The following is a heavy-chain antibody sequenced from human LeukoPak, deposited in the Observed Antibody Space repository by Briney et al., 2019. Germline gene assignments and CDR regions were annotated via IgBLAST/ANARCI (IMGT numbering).Heavy chain of an antibody. J-gene: IGHJ4*02. CDR3: AREGYGDYRWDY. CDR1: GFTFSSYS. V-gene: IGHV3-21*01. CDR2: ISSSSSYI. Sequence: PGGSLRLSCAASGFTFSSYSMNWVRQAPGKGLEWVSSISSSSSYIYYADSVKGRFTISRDNSKNTLYLQMNSLRAEDTAVYYCAREGYGDYRWDYWGQGTLVTVSS. D-gene: IGHD4-17*01.